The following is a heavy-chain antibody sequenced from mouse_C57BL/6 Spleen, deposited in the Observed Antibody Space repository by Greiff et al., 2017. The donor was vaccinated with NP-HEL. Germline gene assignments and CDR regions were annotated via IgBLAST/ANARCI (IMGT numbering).Heavy chain of an antibody. J-gene: IGHJ4*01. Sequence: QVQLQQPGAELVKPGASVKMSCKASGYTFTSYWITWVKQRPGQGLEWIGDIYPGSGSTNYNEKFKSKATLTGDTASSTAYMQLSSLTSEDSAVYYCARGEPYPLYAMDYWGQGTSVTVSS. CDR3: ARGEPYPLYAMDY. CDR1: GYTFTSYW. V-gene: IGHV1-55*01. D-gene: IGHD6-1*01. CDR2: IYPGSGST.